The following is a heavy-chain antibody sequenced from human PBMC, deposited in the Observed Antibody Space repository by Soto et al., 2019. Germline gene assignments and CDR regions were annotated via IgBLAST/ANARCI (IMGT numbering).Heavy chain of an antibody. V-gene: IGHV1-69*02. CDR1: GGTFSSYT. Sequence: QVQLVQSGAEVKKPGSSVKVSCKASGGTFSSYTISWVRQAPGQGLEWMGRIIPILGIANYAQKFQGRVTITADKATSTAYLELSSLRSEATAVYYCAMEYCSSTSCYRDYWGQGTLVTVSS. J-gene: IGHJ4*02. D-gene: IGHD2-2*02. CDR3: AMEYCSSTSCYRDY. CDR2: IIPILGIA.